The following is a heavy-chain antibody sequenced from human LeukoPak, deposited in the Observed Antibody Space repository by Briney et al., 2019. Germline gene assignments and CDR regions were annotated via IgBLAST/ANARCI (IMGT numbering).Heavy chain of an antibody. V-gene: IGHV4-34*01. D-gene: IGHD1-1*01. CDR3: AREGPESAGNY. J-gene: IGHJ4*02. CDR1: GGSFSGYY. Sequence: SETLSLTCAVYGGSFSGYYWSWIRQPPGKGLEWIGEINHSGSTNYNPPLKSRVTISVDTSKNQFSLKLSSVTAADTAVYYCAREGPESAGNYWGQGTLVTVSS. CDR2: INHSGST.